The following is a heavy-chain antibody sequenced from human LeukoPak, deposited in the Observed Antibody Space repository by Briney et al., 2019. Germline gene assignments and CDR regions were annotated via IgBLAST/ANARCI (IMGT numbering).Heavy chain of an antibody. Sequence: GGSLRLSCAASGFSVSSNYLSWVRQAPGKGLEWVSVMYSGGSTFYADSVKGRFTISRDNAKNSLYLQMNSLRAEDTAVYYCARDRYSGSYQKTYDYWGQGTLVTVSS. CDR3: ARDRYSGSYQKTYDY. D-gene: IGHD1-26*01. J-gene: IGHJ4*02. V-gene: IGHV3-53*01. CDR1: GFSVSSNY. CDR2: MYSGGST.